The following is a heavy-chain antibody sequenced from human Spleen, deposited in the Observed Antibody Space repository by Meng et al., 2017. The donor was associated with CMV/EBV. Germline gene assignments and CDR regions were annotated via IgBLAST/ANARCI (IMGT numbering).Heavy chain of an antibody. J-gene: IGHJ4*02. CDR2: ISAYNGNT. CDR3: ARIKGYSGYDWYYFDY. D-gene: IGHD5-12*01. V-gene: IGHV1-18*01. Sequence: ASVKVSCKASGYTFINHGISWVRQAPGQGLEWMGWISAYNGNTNNAQKLQGRVTMTTDTSTSTAYMEVRSLRSDDTAVYYCARIKGYSGYDWYYFDYRGQGTLVTVSS. CDR1: GYTFINHG.